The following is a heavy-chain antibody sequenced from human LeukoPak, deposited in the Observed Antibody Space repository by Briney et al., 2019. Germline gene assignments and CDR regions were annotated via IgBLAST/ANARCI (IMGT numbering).Heavy chain of an antibody. CDR2: IKQDGSDR. CDR1: GFTFRAYW. V-gene: IGHV3-7*01. Sequence: GGSLRLSCAASGFTFRAYWMSWVRQVPGKGLEWVANIKQDGSDRDYVDSVKGRSIISRDNAKNSVYLQMNNLRAEDTAVYYCAREGVGGFDIWGQGTMVTASS. J-gene: IGHJ3*02. CDR3: AREGVGGFDI. D-gene: IGHD3-16*01.